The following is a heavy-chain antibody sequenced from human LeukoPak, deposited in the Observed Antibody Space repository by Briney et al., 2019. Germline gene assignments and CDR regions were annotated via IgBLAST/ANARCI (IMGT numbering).Heavy chain of an antibody. CDR3: ARWRGAQSEFVV. V-gene: IGHV3-7*01. CDR1: GFNFGDYA. J-gene: IGHJ4*02. Sequence: GGSLRLSCAVSGFNFGDYAMSWVRQAPGKGLEWVAHIKEGGRGTFYVDSVKGRFTGSRDDARNTVYLQMNSLRAEDTAVYYCARWRGAQSEFVVWGQGTLVTVSS. D-gene: IGHD3-3*01. CDR2: IKEGGRGT.